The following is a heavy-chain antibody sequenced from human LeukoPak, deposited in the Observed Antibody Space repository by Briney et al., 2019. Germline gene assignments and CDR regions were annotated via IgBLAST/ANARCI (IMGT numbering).Heavy chain of an antibody. J-gene: IGHJ6*02. D-gene: IGHD3-10*01. CDR2: SVPIFGTA. CDR1: GGTFSSYA. CDR3: ARGRDGVIGSDVHYYGMDI. Sequence: ASVKVSCKASGGTFSSYAISWVRQAPGQGLEWMGGSVPIFGTANYAQKFQGRATITADESTSTAYMELSSLRSQDTAVYYCARGRDGVIGSDVHYYGMDIWGQGTTVTVSS. V-gene: IGHV1-69*13.